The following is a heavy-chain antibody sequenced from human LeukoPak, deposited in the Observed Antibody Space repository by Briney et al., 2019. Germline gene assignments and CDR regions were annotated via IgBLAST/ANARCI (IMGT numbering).Heavy chain of an antibody. D-gene: IGHD6-19*01. Sequence: PGGSLRLSCAASGFTFSSYSMNWVRQAPGKGLEWVSYISSSSTIYYADSVKGRFTISRDNAKNSLYLQMNSLRAEDTAVYYCARTSVAGGDYWGQGTLVTVSS. CDR3: ARTSVAGGDY. J-gene: IGHJ4*02. CDR1: GFTFSSYS. V-gene: IGHV3-48*04. CDR2: ISSSSTI.